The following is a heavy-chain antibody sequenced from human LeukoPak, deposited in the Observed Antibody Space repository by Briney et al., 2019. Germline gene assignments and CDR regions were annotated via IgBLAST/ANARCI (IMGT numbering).Heavy chain of an antibody. D-gene: IGHD5-18*01. J-gene: IGHJ4*02. CDR1: GGSIGSYY. V-gene: IGHV4-59*01. CDR2: IYYSGST. CDR3: ARDRSYGYGNFDY. Sequence: SETLSLTCTVSGGSIGSYYWSWIRQPPGKGLEWIGYIYYSGSTNYNPSLKSRVTISVDTSKNQFSLKLSSVTAADTAVYYCARDRSYGYGNFDYWGQGTLVTVSS.